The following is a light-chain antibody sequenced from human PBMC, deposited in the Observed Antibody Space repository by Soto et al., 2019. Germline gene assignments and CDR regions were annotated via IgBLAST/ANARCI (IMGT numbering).Light chain of an antibody. CDR2: DAS. Sequence: EIVLTQSPATLSLSPGERATLSCRASQSVSSYLAWYQQKPGQAPRLLIYDASNRATGIPPRFSGSGSGTDFTLTISSLEPEDFAVYYCQHRSNWPLTLGGGTKVDIK. V-gene: IGKV3-11*01. J-gene: IGKJ4*01. CDR3: QHRSNWPLT. CDR1: QSVSSY.